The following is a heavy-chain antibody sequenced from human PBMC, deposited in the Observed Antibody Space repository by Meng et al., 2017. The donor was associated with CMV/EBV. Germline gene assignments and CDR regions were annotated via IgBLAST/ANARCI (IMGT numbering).Heavy chain of an antibody. CDR3: ANRYSGYEDVWYFDY. J-gene: IGHJ4*02. D-gene: IGHD5-12*01. Sequence: GGSLRLSCTMSGFTLSSYGMHWVRQAPGKGLEWVAFIRDDGSNTYHADSVKGRFTISRDNSKNTLYLQMNSLRTEDKAVYYCANRYSGYEDVWYFDYWGQGTLVTVSS. CDR2: IRDDGSNT. V-gene: IGHV3-30*02. CDR1: GFTLSSYG.